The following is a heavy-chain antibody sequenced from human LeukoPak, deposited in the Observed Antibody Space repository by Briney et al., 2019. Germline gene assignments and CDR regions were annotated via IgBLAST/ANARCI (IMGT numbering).Heavy chain of an antibody. J-gene: IGHJ6*02. CDR2: INHSGST. V-gene: IGHV4-34*01. CDR3: ARGRPNLYCSSTSCYHYYYYGMDV. CDR1: GGSFSGYY. D-gene: IGHD2-2*01. Sequence: SETLSLTCAVYGGSFSGYYWSWIRQPPGKGLEWIGEINHSGSTNYNPSLKSRVTISVDTSKNQFSLKLSSVTAADTAVYYCARGRPNLYCSSTSCYHYYYYGMDVWGQGTAVTVSS.